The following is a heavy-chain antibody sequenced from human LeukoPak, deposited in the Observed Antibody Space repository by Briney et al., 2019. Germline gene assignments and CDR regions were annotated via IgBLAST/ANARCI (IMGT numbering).Heavy chain of an antibody. D-gene: IGHD1-26*01. CDR1: GFTFSSYG. Sequence: GGSLRLSCAASGFTFSSYGMHWVRQTPGKGLEWVAFIRYDESIKYYADSVRGRFTISRDNPKNTLYLQMNSLRAEDTGVYYCAKDELGATGYPFGYWGQGTLVTVSS. CDR2: IRYDESIK. V-gene: IGHV3-30*02. J-gene: IGHJ4*02. CDR3: AKDELGATGYPFGY.